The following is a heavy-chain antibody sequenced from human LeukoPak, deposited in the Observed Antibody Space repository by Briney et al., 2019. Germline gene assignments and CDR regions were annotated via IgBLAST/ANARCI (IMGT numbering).Heavy chain of an antibody. CDR2: IGAYNGNT. CDR3: ARSIAVAGNICWFDP. V-gene: IGHV1-18*04. J-gene: IGHJ5*02. Sequence: ASVKVSCKASGYTFTSYGISWVRQAPGQGLEWMGWIGAYNGNTNYAQKLQGRVTMTTDTSTSTAYMELGSLRSDDTAVYYCARSIAVAGNICWFDPWGQGTLVTVSS. CDR1: GYTFTSYG. D-gene: IGHD6-19*01.